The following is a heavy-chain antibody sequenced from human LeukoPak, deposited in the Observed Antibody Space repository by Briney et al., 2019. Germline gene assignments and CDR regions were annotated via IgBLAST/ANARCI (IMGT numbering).Heavy chain of an antibody. V-gene: IGHV1-2*06. Sequence: ASVKVSCKASGYTFTGYYIRWVRQAPGQGLERMGQINPNNGDADYAQKFQGRVAMTWDTSINTAYMELSRLRSDDTAVYYCARGGLDVWGQGTTVTVSS. CDR1: GYTFTGYY. J-gene: IGHJ6*02. CDR2: INPNNGDA. CDR3: ARGGLDV.